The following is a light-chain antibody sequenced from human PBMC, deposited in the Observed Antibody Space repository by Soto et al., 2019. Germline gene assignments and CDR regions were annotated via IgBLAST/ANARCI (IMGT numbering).Light chain of an antibody. CDR1: QTVSSNY. Sequence: EIVLTQSPGSLSLSPVERATLSCRASQTVSSNYLAWCQQRPGQAPRLLIYGAPTRAAGIPDRFSGSGSGTDFTLTITRLEPEDSAVYFCQQYTGPPTTFGQGTRLEIK. CDR3: QQYTGPPTT. V-gene: IGKV3-20*01. CDR2: GAP. J-gene: IGKJ5*01.